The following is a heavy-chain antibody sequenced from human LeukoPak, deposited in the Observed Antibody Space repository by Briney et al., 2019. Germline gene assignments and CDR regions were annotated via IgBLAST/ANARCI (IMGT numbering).Heavy chain of an antibody. J-gene: IGHJ5*02. Sequence: ASVKVSRKASGYTFTSYGISWVRQAPGQGLEWMGWVNPNSGDTDYAQKFQGRLTMTRNTSISTAYMELSGLRLEGTAVYYCSRGPRFDPWGQGTQVTVSS. CDR3: SRGPRFDP. CDR1: GYTFTSYG. CDR2: VNPNSGDT. V-gene: IGHV1-8*02.